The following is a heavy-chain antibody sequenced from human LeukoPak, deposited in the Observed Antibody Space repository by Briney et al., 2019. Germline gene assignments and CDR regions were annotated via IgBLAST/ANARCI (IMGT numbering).Heavy chain of an antibody. D-gene: IGHD2-21*02. V-gene: IGHV3-30*04. Sequence: GGPLRLSCAASGFTFSSYAMHWVRQAPGKGLEWVAVISYDGSNKYYADSVKGRFTISRDNSKNTLYLQMNSLRAEDTAVYYCARGKTCGGDCYAFDYWGQGTLVTVSS. CDR3: ARGKTCGGDCYAFDY. CDR1: GFTFSSYA. CDR2: ISYDGSNK. J-gene: IGHJ4*02.